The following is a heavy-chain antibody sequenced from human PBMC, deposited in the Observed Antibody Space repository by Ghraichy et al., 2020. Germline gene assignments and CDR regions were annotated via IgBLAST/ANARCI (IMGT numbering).Heavy chain of an antibody. Sequence: GGSLRLSCAASGFTFSIYNMHWVRQAPGKGLEWVSYISSSSSYIYYADSVKGRFTISRDNAKNSLYLQMNSLRAEDTAVYYCARDSSSSWYIDYWGQGTLVTVSS. D-gene: IGHD6-13*01. CDR3: ARDSSSSWYIDY. CDR2: ISSSSSYI. CDR1: GFTFSIYN. V-gene: IGHV3-21*01. J-gene: IGHJ4*02.